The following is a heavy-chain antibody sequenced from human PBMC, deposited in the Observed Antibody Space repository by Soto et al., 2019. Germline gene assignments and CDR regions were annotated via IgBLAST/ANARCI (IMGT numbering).Heavy chain of an antibody. CDR3: SRDNSVVAPDY. CDR1: GFTFSDYG. CDR2: IGGSTE. D-gene: IGHD2-15*01. V-gene: IGHV3-33*01. Sequence: QVQLMESGGGVVQPGRSLRLSCTASGFTFSDYGMHWVRQAPGKGLEWVSCIGGSTEHYVVSVKGRFTSSRDNSKNTLYRQMNSRRVEDTAVYYCSRDNSVVAPDYWCQVTRVTVSS. J-gene: IGHJ4*02.